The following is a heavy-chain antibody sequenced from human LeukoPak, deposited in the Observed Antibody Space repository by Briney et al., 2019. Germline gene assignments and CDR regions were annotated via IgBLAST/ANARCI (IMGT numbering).Heavy chain of an antibody. Sequence: GGSLRLSCGASGFTFSNYAMNWVRQVPGKGLEWVSSIDATGRHIFYADSVKGRFTISRDNAENSLYLQMSNLRVADTAVYYCAREDCSDTRCYGNGDYWGRGTLVTVSS. D-gene: IGHD2-2*01. V-gene: IGHV3-21*01. CDR2: IDATGRHI. CDR3: AREDCSDTRCYGNGDY. J-gene: IGHJ4*02. CDR1: GFTFSNYA.